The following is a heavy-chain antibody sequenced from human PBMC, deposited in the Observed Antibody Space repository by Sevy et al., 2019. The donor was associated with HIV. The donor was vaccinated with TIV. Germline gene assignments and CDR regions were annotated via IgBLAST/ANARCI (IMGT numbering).Heavy chain of an antibody. Sequence: GESLKISCTASGFPFSSYEMNWVRQTPGKGLKYVSAISSDGVSTYYTDSVRGRFTISRDNSKNTLYLQMSSLRVEDTAVYYCVKDPDYNFWRGDYGMDVWGQGTTVTVSS. CDR1: GFPFSSYE. J-gene: IGHJ6*02. D-gene: IGHD3-3*01. CDR2: ISSDGVST. CDR3: VKDPDYNFWRGDYGMDV. V-gene: IGHV3-64D*06.